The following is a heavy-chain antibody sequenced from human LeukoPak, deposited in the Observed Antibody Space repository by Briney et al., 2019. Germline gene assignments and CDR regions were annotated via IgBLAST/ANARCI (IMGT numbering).Heavy chain of an antibody. D-gene: IGHD6-13*01. J-gene: IGHJ4*02. Sequence: PSETLSLTCTVSGGSISSGSYYWSWIRQPAGKGLEWIGRIYTSGGTNYNPSLKSRVTISVDTSKNQFSLKLSSVTAADTAVYYCARAAIAAALDYWGQGTLVTVSS. CDR1: GGSISSGSYY. V-gene: IGHV4-61*02. CDR3: ARAAIAAALDY. CDR2: IYTSGGT.